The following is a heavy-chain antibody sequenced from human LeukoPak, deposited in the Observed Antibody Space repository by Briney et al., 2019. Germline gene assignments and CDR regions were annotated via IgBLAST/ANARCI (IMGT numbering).Heavy chain of an antibody. Sequence: SETLSLTCTVSGGSISSYYCSWIRQPAGKGLEWIGRIYTSGSTNYNPSLKSRVTMSVDTSKNQFSLKLRSVTAADTAVYYCARGYNWGSPTRNFYYLDVWGKGTTVTVSS. CDR1: GGSISSYY. V-gene: IGHV4-4*07. CDR2: IYTSGST. J-gene: IGHJ6*03. CDR3: ARGYNWGSPTRNFYYLDV. D-gene: IGHD7-27*01.